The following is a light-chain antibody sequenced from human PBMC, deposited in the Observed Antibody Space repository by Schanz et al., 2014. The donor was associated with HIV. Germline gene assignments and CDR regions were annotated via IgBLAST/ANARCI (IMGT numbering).Light chain of an antibody. V-gene: IGLV2-8*01. CDR2: EVI. J-gene: IGLJ3*02. CDR1: SSDVGGYNH. Sequence: QSALTQPPSASGSPGQSVTISCTGTSSDVGGYNHVSWYQQHPGKAPKLMIYEVIKRPSGVPDRFSGSKSGSTASLAISGLQSEDEADYYCAAWDDSLKVWVFGGGTKLTVL. CDR3: AAWDDSLKVWV.